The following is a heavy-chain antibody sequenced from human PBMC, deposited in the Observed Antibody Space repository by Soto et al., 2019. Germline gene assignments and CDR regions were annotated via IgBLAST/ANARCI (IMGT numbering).Heavy chain of an antibody. J-gene: IGHJ4*02. CDR1: GGSISRSSYY. V-gene: IGHV4-39*01. Sequence: SETLSLTCTVSGGSISRSSYYWGWIRQPPGKGLEWIGSIYYSGSTYYNPSLKSRVTISVDTSRNQFSLKLSSVTAADTAVYYCARHDYGGFGLWGQGTLVTVSS. D-gene: IGHD4-17*01. CDR3: ARHDYGGFGL. CDR2: IYYSGST.